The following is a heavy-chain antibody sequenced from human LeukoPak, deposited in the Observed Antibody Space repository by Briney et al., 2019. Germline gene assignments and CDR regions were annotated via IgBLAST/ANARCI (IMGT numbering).Heavy chain of an antibody. D-gene: IGHD3-22*01. CDR2: IDPRDSYS. Sequence: GESLKISCKGSGYYFNNYWISWVRQMPGKGLEWRGRIDPRDSYSNYSPSFQGHVTISADRSISTAYLQWSSLKASDTAMYFCAREGTYYYDDSGYYPFDYWGQGTLVTVSS. J-gene: IGHJ4*02. CDR3: AREGTYYYDDSGYYPFDY. V-gene: IGHV5-10-1*01. CDR1: GYYFNNYW.